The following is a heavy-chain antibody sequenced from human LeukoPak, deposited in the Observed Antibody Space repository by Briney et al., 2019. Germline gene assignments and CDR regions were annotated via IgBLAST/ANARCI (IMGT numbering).Heavy chain of an antibody. V-gene: IGHV1-46*01. CDR3: ARDRNYGDYSRVCMDY. J-gene: IGHJ4*02. CDR2: INPSGGST. Sequence: ASVKVSCKASGYTFTSYYMHWVRRAPGQGLEWMGIINPSGGSTSYAQKFQGRVTMTRDTSTSTVYMELSSLRSEDTAVYYCARDRNYGDYSRVCMDYWGQGTLVTVSS. CDR1: GYTFTSYY. D-gene: IGHD4-17*01.